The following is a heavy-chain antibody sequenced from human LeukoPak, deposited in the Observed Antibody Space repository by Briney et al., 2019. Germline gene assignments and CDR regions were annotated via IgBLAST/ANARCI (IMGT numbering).Heavy chain of an antibody. V-gene: IGHV3-48*01. CDR3: ARGVLRYDFWSGYYEDAFDI. Sequence: GGSLRLSCAASGFTFSSQSMNWVRQAPGKGLEWVSYISYSSSTIYYADSVKGRFTISRDNAKNSVYLQMNSLRVEDTAVYYCARGVLRYDFWSGYYEDAFDIWGQGTMVTVSS. J-gene: IGHJ3*02. D-gene: IGHD3-3*01. CDR1: GFTFSSQS. CDR2: ISYSSSTI.